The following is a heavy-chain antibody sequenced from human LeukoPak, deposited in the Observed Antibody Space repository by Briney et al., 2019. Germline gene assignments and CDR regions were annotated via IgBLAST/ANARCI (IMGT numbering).Heavy chain of an antibody. CDR3: AKDWSYHYTVDY. D-gene: IGHD3-16*02. CDR2: ISSSSSTI. Sequence: GGSLRLSCAASGFTFSSYSMNWVRQAPGKGLEWVSYISSSSSTIYYADSVKGRFTISRDNSKNTLYLQMNSLRPEDTAVYYCAKDWSYHYTVDYWGQGTLVTVSS. CDR1: GFTFSSYS. J-gene: IGHJ4*02. V-gene: IGHV3-48*01.